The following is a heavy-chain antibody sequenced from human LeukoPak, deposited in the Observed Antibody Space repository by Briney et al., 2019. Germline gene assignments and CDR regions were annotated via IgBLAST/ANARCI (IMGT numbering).Heavy chain of an antibody. CDR2: INHSGST. CDR3: ARHSPYYYDSSGLDY. D-gene: IGHD3-22*01. CDR1: GGSFSGYY. Sequence: SETLSLTCAVYGGSFSGYYWSWIRQPPGRGLEWIGEINHSGSTNYNPSLKSRVTISVDTSKNQFSLKLSSVTAADTAVYYCARHSPYYYDSSGLDYWGQGTLVTVSS. V-gene: IGHV4-34*01. J-gene: IGHJ4*02.